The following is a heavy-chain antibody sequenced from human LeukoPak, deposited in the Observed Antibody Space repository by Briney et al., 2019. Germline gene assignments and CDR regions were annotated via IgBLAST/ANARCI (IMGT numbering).Heavy chain of an antibody. CDR3: ARVSSGWYQDWFDP. J-gene: IGHJ5*02. CDR2: INHSGST. V-gene: IGHV4-34*01. Sequence: SGTLSLTCAVYGGSFSGYYWSWIRQPPGKGLEWIGEINHSGSTNYNPSLKSRVTISVDTSKNQFSLKLSSVTAADTAVYYCARVSSGWYQDWFDPWGQGTLVTVSS. D-gene: IGHD6-19*01. CDR1: GGSFSGYY.